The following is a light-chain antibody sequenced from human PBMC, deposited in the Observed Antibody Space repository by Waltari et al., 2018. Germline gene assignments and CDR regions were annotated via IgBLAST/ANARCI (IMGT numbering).Light chain of an antibody. J-gene: IGLJ2*01. CDR3: SSFASGNTIL. V-gene: IGLV2-14*03. CDR2: EVS. CDR1: TSDIANYTF. Sequence: QSALTQPASVSGSPGQSIPLPCPGTTSDIANYTFVSWYQQPPGRAPKLIIYEVSYRPSGVSNRFSGSKSGNTASLTISGLQSEDEADYYCSSFASGNTILFGGGTALTV.